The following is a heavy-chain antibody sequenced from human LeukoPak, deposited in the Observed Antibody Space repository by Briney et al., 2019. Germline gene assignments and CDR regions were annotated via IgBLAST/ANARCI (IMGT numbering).Heavy chain of an antibody. CDR2: INEDGSKK. D-gene: IGHD6-6*01. CDR1: GFTFTNCW. Sequence: PGGSLRLSCAASGFTFTNCWMIWVRQAPGKGLGWVANINEDGSKKYYVGSVEGRFTISRDNAKNSVFLQMNSLRAEDTAMYYCASSSYSSSSSWGQGTLVTVSS. CDR3: ASSSYSSSSS. J-gene: IGHJ5*02. V-gene: IGHV3-7*01.